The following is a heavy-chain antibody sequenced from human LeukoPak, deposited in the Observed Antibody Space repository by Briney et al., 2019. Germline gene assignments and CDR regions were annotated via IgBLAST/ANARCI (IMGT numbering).Heavy chain of an antibody. CDR3: ARVRGYDSDDY. D-gene: IGHD5-12*01. CDR1: GYTFTRYY. J-gene: IGHJ4*02. Sequence: GASVRVSCKASGYTFTRYYMHWVRQAPGQGREGMGWINPNSGGTNYAQKFQGMVTMTRNTSISTAYMELSRLRSDDTAVYYCARVRGYDSDDYWGQGTLVTVSS. V-gene: IGHV1-2*02. CDR2: INPNSGGT.